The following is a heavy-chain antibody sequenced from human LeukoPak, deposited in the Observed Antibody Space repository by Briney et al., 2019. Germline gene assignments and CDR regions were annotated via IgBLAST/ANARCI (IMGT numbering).Heavy chain of an antibody. J-gene: IGHJ1*01. CDR3: ASPRRGYSSSWYEH. CDR1: GGTFSSYA. V-gene: IGHV1-69*05. Sequence: SVKLSCKASGGTFSSYAISWVRQAPGQGLEWMGGIIPIFGTANYAQKFQGRVTITTDESTSTAYMELSSLRSEDTAVYYCASPRRGYSSSWYEHWGQGTLVTVSS. D-gene: IGHD6-13*01. CDR2: IIPIFGTA.